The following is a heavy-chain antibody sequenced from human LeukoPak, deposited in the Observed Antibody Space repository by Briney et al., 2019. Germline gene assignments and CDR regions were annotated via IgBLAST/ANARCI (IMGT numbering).Heavy chain of an antibody. CDR2: ISSSGTI. CDR1: GFTFSSYS. J-gene: IGHJ6*02. Sequence: GGSLRLPCAVSGFTFSSYSMNWVRQAPGKGLEWVSCISSSGTIYYADSVKGRFTISRDNAKNSLYLQMNGLRAEDTAVYYCARDPYSSSWSYGMDVWGQGTTVTVSS. CDR3: ARDPYSSSWSYGMDV. D-gene: IGHD6-13*01. V-gene: IGHV3-48*01.